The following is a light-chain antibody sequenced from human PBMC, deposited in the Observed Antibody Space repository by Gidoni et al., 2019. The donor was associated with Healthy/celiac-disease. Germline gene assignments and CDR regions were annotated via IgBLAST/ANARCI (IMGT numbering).Light chain of an antibody. CDR3: QQRSNWPMCS. CDR1: QSVSSY. V-gene: IGKV3-11*01. CDR2: DAS. J-gene: IGKJ2*04. Sequence: IVLTQSPATLSFAPGERAPLSCRASQSVSSYLAWYQQKPGQAPRLLIYDASNRATGIPARFSGSGSGTDFTLTISSLEPEDFAVYYCQQRSNWPMCSFGQGTKLEIK.